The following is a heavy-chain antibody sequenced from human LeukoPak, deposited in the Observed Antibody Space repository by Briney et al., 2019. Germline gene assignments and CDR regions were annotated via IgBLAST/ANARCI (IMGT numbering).Heavy chain of an antibody. V-gene: IGHV4-39*01. CDR1: GGSISSYY. J-gene: IGHJ4*02. D-gene: IGHD5-24*01. CDR2: FYYSGST. CDR3: ARGRRDGYNLEYFDK. Sequence: SSETLSLTCTVSGGSISSYYWGWIRQPPGKGLQWIGSFYYSGSTYYNPSLKSRVTIYVDTSKNQFSLKLSSVTAADTAVYYCARGRRDGYNLEYFDKWGQGTLVTVSS.